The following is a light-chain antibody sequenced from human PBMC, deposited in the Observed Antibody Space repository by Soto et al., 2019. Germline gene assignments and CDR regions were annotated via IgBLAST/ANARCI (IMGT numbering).Light chain of an antibody. J-gene: IGKJ4*01. CDR2: VAS. Sequence: EIVLTQSPGTLSLSPGERATLSCRASQSVSSSYLDWYQQKPGQAPRLLIYVASSRATGIPARFSGSGSGTDFTLTISRLEPEDFAVYYCQQYDSSPLTFGGGTKVEIK. CDR1: QSVSSSY. CDR3: QQYDSSPLT. V-gene: IGKV3-20*01.